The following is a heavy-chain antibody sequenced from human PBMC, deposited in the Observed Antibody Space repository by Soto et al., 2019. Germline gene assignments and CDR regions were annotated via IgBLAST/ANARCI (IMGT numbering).Heavy chain of an antibody. V-gene: IGHV4-4*02. D-gene: IGHD2-2*01. J-gene: IGHJ6*03. Sequence: QVQLQESGPGLVKPSGTLSLTCAVSSGSISSSNWWSWVRQPPGKGLEWIGEIYHSGSTNYNPSLKSRVTISVDKSKNQFSLKLSSVTAADTAVYYCARAVGGIIVVPAGERSHYYYMDVWGKGTTVTVSS. CDR3: ARAVGGIIVVPAGERSHYYYMDV. CDR1: SGSISSSNW. CDR2: IYHSGST.